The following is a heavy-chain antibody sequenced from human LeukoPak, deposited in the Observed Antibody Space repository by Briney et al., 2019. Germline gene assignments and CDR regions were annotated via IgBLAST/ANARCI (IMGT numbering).Heavy chain of an antibody. V-gene: IGHV4-34*01. D-gene: IGHD3-3*01. CDR2: INHSGST. J-gene: IGHJ4*02. Sequence: SETLSLTCAVYGGSFSGYYWSWIRQPPGKGLERIGEINHSGSTNYNPSLKSRVTISVDTSKNQFSLKLSSVTAADTAVYYCARGLTRYYDFWSGYPPGSIYFDYWGQGTLVTVSS. CDR1: GGSFSGYY. CDR3: ARGLTRYYDFWSGYPPGSIYFDY.